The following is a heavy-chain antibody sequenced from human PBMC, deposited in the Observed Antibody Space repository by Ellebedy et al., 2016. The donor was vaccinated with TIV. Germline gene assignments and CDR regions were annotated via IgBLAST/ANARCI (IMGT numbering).Heavy chain of an antibody. CDR2: VYPGDSNT. D-gene: IGHD3-10*01. CDR3: ARAITVDYWYLNL. V-gene: IGHV5-51*01. J-gene: IGHJ2*01. Sequence: PGGSLRLSCKGSGYSLTNYWIGWVRQMPGEGLEWMGGVYPGDSNTGYSPSFQGQVTISADKSITTAYLQWSSLKASDTAMYYCARAITVDYWYLNLWGRGTQVTVSS. CDR1: GYSLTNYW.